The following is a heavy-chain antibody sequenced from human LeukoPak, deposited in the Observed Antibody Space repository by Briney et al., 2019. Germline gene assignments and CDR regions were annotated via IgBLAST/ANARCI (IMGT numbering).Heavy chain of an antibody. CDR1: GFTFITHA. Sequence: GGSLRLSCSASGFTFITHAIHWVRQAPGKGLEHVSGISNNGDRTYYADSVKGRFTISRDNSKNTLYLQMSSLRAEDTAVYYCVKGACSTTSCHLDYWGQGTPVTVSS. J-gene: IGHJ4*02. CDR2: ISNNGDRT. CDR3: VKGACSTTSCHLDY. D-gene: IGHD2-2*01. V-gene: IGHV3-64D*06.